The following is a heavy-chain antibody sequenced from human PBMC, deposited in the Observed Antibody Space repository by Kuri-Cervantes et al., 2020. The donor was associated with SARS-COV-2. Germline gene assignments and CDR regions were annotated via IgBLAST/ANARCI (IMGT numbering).Heavy chain of an antibody. J-gene: IGHJ6*03. Sequence: GGSLRLSCAASGFTFSSYAMSWVRQAPGKGLEWVSAISGSGGSTYYADSVKGRFTISRDNSKNTLYLQMNSLRAEDTAVYYCAKDAGIAAAGTRYYYYYYMDVWGKGTTVTVSS. CDR2: ISGSGGST. CDR3: AKDAGIAAAGTRYYYYYYMDV. D-gene: IGHD6-13*01. CDR1: GFTFSSYA. V-gene: IGHV3-23*01.